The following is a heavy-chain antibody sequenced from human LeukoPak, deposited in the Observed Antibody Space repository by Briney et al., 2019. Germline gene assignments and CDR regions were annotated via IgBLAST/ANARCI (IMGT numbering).Heavy chain of an antibody. V-gene: IGHV3-23*01. D-gene: IGHD6-19*01. Sequence: GGSLRLSCVGSGFRFSRYAMSWVRQAPGKGLEWVATIHYNRDGPYYADSVEGRFTISRDDSKNTVYLQMNSLRVEDTAIYYCARCVTGWPNWFAPWGQGTLVTVSS. CDR3: ARCVTGWPNWFAP. CDR1: GFRFSRYA. CDR2: IHYNRDGP. J-gene: IGHJ5*02.